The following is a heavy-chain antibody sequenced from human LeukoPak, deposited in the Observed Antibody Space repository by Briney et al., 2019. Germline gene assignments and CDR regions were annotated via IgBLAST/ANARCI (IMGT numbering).Heavy chain of an antibody. CDR1: GYTLTELS. CDR3: ASSSGWYRLLDY. CDR2: FDPEDGET. V-gene: IGHV1-24*01. Sequence: GASVKVSCKVSGYTLTELSMHWVRQAPGKGLEWMGGFDPEDGETIYAQKFQGRVTMTEDTSTDTAYMELSSLRSEDTAVYYCASSSGWYRLLDYWGQGTLATVSS. J-gene: IGHJ4*02. D-gene: IGHD6-19*01.